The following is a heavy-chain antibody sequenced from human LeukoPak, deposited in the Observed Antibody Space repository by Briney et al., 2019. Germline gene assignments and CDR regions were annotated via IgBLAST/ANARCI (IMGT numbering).Heavy chain of an antibody. V-gene: IGHV3-11*01. Sequence: GGSLRLSCAASGFTFSDYYMSWIRQAPGKGLEWVSYISSSGSTIYYADSVKGRFTISRDNAKNSLYLQMNSLRAEDTAVYYCARDGGRGYGDYGVGDWYFDLWGRGTLVTVSS. J-gene: IGHJ2*01. D-gene: IGHD4-17*01. CDR1: GFTFSDYY. CDR3: ARDGGRGYGDYGVGDWYFDL. CDR2: ISSSGSTI.